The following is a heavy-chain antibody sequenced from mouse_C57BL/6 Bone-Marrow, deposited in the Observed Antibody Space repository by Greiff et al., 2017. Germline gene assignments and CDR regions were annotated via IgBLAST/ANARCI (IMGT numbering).Heavy chain of an antibody. CDR1: GYAFSSYW. CDR3: ARRELLRLYAMDY. J-gene: IGHJ4*01. D-gene: IGHD1-2*01. V-gene: IGHV1-80*01. CDR2: IYPGDGDT. Sequence: VQLQQSGAELVKPGASVKISCKASGYAFSSYWMNWVKQRPGQGLEWIGQIYPGDGDTNYNGKFKGKATLTADKSSSTAYMQLSSLTSEDSAVYFCARRELLRLYAMDYWGQGTSVTVSS.